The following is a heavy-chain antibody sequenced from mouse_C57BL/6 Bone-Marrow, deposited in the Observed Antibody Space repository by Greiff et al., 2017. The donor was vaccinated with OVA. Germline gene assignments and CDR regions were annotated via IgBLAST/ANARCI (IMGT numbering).Heavy chain of an antibody. V-gene: IGHV1-15*01. CDR1: GYTFTDYE. Sequence: VQVVESGAELVRPGASVTLSCKASGYTFTDYEMHWVKQTPVHGLEWIGAIDPETGGTAYNQKFKGKAILTADKSSSTAYMELRSLTSEDSAVYYCTIYYGNLAWFAYWGQGTLVTVSA. CDR2: IDPETGGT. J-gene: IGHJ3*01. D-gene: IGHD2-1*01. CDR3: TIYYGNLAWFAY.